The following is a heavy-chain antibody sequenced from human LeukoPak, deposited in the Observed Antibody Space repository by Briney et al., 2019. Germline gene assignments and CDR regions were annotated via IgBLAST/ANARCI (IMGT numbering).Heavy chain of an antibody. CDR3: AKASSRFGVVITFDY. D-gene: IGHD3-3*01. CDR2: IGGSGGST. CDR1: GFTFSSYA. J-gene: IGHJ4*02. V-gene: IGHV3-23*01. Sequence: GGSLRLSCAASGFTFSSYAMSWVRQAPGKGLEWVSAIGGSGGSTYYADSVKGRFTISRDNSKNTLYLQMNSLRAEDTAVYYCAKASSRFGVVITFDYWGQGTLVTVSS.